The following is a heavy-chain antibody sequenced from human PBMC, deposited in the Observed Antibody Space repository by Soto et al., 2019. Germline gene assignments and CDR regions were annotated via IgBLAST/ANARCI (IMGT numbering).Heavy chain of an antibody. V-gene: IGHV4-30-4*01. Sequence: PSETLSLTCTVSGGSITSADYFWSWIRQPPGKGLEYIGYIYYSGSTYYNRSLRGRLTISMDTSKNHLSLRLTSVTAADTAVYYCARAGLWGLLSISFDYWGQRTLVTVSS. CDR1: GGSITSADYF. D-gene: IGHD1-26*01. CDR3: ARAGLWGLLSISFDY. J-gene: IGHJ4*02. CDR2: IYYSGST.